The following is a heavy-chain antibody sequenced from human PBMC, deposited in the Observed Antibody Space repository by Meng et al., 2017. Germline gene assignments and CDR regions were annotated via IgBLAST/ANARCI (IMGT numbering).Heavy chain of an antibody. Sequence: ASVKVSCKASGYTFTGYYMHWVRQAPGQGLEWMGWINPNSGGTNYAQKFQGRVTMTRDTSISTAYMELSSLRSEDTAVYYCARGRSIKRPSGMDVWGQGTTVTVSS. CDR2: INPNSGGT. J-gene: IGHJ6*02. CDR1: GYTFTGYY. V-gene: IGHV1-2*02. CDR3: ARGRSIKRPSGMDV.